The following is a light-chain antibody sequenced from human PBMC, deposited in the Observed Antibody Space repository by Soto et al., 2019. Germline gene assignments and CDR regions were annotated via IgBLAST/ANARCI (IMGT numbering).Light chain of an antibody. V-gene: IGLV3-21*04. CDR1: NIGSKS. J-gene: IGLJ2*01. CDR2: YDS. Sequence: SYELTQPPSVSVAPGKTARITCGENNIGSKSVNWYQQKPGQAPVVVIYYDSDRPSGIPERFSGSNSGNTATLTISRLEAGDEADYYCQVWDSSSDHVVFGGGTKVTVL. CDR3: QVWDSSSDHVV.